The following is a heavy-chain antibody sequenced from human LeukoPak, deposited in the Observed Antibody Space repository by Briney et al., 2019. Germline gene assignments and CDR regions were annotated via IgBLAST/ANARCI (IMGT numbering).Heavy chain of an antibody. D-gene: IGHD3-10*01. Sequence: GGSLRLSCAASGFTFSSYGMHWVRQAPGKGLEWVSSISSSSSYIYYADSVKGRFTISRDNAKNSLYLQMNSLRAEDTAVYYCARVMKGSEDAFDIWGQGTMVTVSS. J-gene: IGHJ3*02. V-gene: IGHV3-21*01. CDR3: ARVMKGSEDAFDI. CDR1: GFTFSSYG. CDR2: ISSSSSYI.